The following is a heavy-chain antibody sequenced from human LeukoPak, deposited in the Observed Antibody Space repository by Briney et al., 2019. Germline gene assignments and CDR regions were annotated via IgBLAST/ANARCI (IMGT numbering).Heavy chain of an antibody. CDR3: ARDRFGTFDY. D-gene: IGHD3-10*01. Sequence: SETLSLTCAVYGGSFSGYYWSWIRQPPGKGLEWIGEINHSGSTNYNPSLKSRVTISVDTSKNQFSLKLSSVTAADTAVYYCARDRFGTFDYWGQGTLVTVSS. CDR2: INHSGST. J-gene: IGHJ4*02. V-gene: IGHV4-34*01. CDR1: GGSFSGYY.